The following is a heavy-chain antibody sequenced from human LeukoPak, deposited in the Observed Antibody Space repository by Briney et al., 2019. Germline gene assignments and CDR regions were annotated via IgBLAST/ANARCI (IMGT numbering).Heavy chain of an antibody. CDR3: ARSSSSTSPVRYYGMDV. V-gene: IGHV1-18*01. CDR2: ISAYNGNT. J-gene: IGHJ6*02. D-gene: IGHD2-2*01. Sequence: ASVKVSCKASGYTFTSYGISWVRQAPGQGLEWMGWISAYNGNTNYAQKLQGRVTMTTDTSTSTAYMELRSLRSDDTAVYYCARSSSSTSPVRYYGMDVWGQGTTVTVSS. CDR1: GYTFTSYG.